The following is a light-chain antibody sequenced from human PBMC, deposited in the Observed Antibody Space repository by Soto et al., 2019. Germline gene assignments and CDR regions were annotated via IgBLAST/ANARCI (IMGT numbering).Light chain of an antibody. V-gene: IGLV2-14*03. J-gene: IGLJ1*01. CDR1: SSDVGGYNY. Sequence: QSVLTQPASLSGSPGQSITLSCTGTSSDVGGYNYVSWYQQHPGKAPKLLIYEVTYRPSGVSNRFSGSKSGNTASLTISGLQAEDESDYFCGSYTSSNTLVFGTGTKVTVL. CDR3: GSYTSSNTLV. CDR2: EVT.